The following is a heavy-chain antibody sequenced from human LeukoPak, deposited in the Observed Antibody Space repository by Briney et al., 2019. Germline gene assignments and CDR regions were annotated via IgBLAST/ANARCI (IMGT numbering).Heavy chain of an antibody. D-gene: IGHD1-14*01. Sequence: GGSLRLSCAASGFTFSSYSMNRVRQAPGKGLEWVSYISSSSSTIYYADSVKGRFTISRDNAKNSLYLQMNSLRAEDTAVYYCASGRRGYYFDYWGQGTLVTVSS. J-gene: IGHJ4*02. CDR2: ISSSSSTI. CDR3: ASGRRGYYFDY. CDR1: GFTFSSYS. V-gene: IGHV3-48*01.